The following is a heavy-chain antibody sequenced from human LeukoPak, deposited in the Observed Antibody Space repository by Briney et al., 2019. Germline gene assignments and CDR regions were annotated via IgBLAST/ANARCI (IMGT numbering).Heavy chain of an antibody. J-gene: IGHJ4*02. D-gene: IGHD3-22*01. CDR3: AKHDSSSDF. Sequence: GGSLRLSCAASGFIYNNYGMHWVRQAPGKGLEWVTFISFDGSDKSYADSVKGRFIISRDNSKNTLWLQMNSLRAEDTAVYYCAKHDSSSDFWSQGTLVTVSS. V-gene: IGHV3-30*02. CDR1: GFIYNNYG. CDR2: ISFDGSDK.